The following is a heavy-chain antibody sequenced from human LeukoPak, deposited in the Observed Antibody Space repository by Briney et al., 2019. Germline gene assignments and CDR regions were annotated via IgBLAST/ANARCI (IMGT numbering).Heavy chain of an antibody. CDR1: GFTFSSYW. V-gene: IGHV3-7*01. CDR2: INHNGNVN. J-gene: IGHJ4*02. CDR3: ATSAHIEVGTAPPPDY. D-gene: IGHD2-21*02. Sequence: GGSLRLSCAASGFTFSSYWMNWARQAPGKGLEWVASINHNGNVNYYVDSVKGRFTISRDNAKNSLYLQMSGLRAEDTAVYYCATSAHIEVGTAPPPDYWGQGTLVTVTS.